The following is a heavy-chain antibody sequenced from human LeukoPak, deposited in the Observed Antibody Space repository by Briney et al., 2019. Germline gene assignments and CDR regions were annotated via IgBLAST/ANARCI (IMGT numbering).Heavy chain of an antibody. J-gene: IGHJ4*02. CDR1: GFTFSTYG. V-gene: IGHV3-30*02. Sequence: GGSLRLSCAASGFTFSTYGMHWVRQAPGKGLEWVAFIRYDGSNKYYADSVKGRFTISRDNSKNTLYLQMNSLRAEDTAVYYCAKGDHYDILTGYPDYWGQGTLVTVSS. CDR3: AKGDHYDILTGYPDY. D-gene: IGHD3-9*01. CDR2: IRYDGSNK.